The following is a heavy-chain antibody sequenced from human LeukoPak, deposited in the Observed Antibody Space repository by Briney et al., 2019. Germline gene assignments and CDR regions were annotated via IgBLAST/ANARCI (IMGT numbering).Heavy chain of an antibody. D-gene: IGHD1-26*01. V-gene: IGHV4-39*01. CDR2: ISYSGT. CDR1: GGPISISNYY. CDR3: ARRTSNPVGAIDY. J-gene: IGHJ4*02. Sequence: SETLSLTCTVSGGPISISNYYRGWIRQPPGRGLEWIGSISYSGTYYNPSLKSRLTISVDTSKNHFSLNLRSVTAADTAVYYCARRTSNPVGAIDYWGQGTLVTVSS.